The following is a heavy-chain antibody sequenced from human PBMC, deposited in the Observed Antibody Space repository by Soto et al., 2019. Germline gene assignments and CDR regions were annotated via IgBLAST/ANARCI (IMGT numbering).Heavy chain of an antibody. Sequence: HPGGSLRLSCAASGFTFTSYAMSWVRQAPGKGLEWVAIISGSAGRTYYADSVKGRFTISRDNSKNTLYLQMNSLRADDTAVYYCAKVTSARVFYFGLDVWGQGTTVTVSS. D-gene: IGHD2-2*01. CDR1: GFTFTSYA. CDR2: ISGSAGRT. J-gene: IGHJ6*02. V-gene: IGHV3-23*01. CDR3: AKVTSARVFYFGLDV.